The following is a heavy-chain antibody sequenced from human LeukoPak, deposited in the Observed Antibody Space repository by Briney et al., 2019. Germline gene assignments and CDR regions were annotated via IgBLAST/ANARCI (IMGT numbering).Heavy chain of an antibody. D-gene: IGHD6-19*01. CDR1: GGSIAGISYY. CDR2: VYYTGST. Sequence: SETLSLTCTVSGGSIAGISYYWGWIRQPPGKGLEWIGGVYYTGSTLYNTSIKSRVTISVDTSKNQFSLRLSSVTAADTAVYYCASVTGGSGWFDFDYWGQGTLVTVSS. V-gene: IGHV4-39*01. J-gene: IGHJ4*02. CDR3: ASVTGGSGWFDFDY.